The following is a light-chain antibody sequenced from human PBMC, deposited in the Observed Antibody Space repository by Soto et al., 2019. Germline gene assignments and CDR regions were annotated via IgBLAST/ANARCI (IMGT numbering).Light chain of an antibody. V-gene: IGKV1-33*01. CDR2: DAS. CDR1: QDISNY. CDR3: QKYNSAPWT. Sequence: DIQMTQSPSSLSASVGDRVTITCQSSQDISNYLNWYQQKPGKAPKLLIYDASNLETGVPSRFSGSGSGTDFTLSISSLQPEDTATYYCQKYNSAPWTFGQGTKVDIK. J-gene: IGKJ1*01.